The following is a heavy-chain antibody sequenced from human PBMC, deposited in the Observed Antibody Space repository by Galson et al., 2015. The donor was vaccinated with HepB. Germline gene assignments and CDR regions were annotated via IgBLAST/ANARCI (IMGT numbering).Heavy chain of an antibody. CDR2: ISGSGGST. CDR3: ANSLSPRPGPGDAFDI. Sequence: SLRLSCAASGFTFSSYAMSWVRQAPGKGLEWVSAISGSGGSTYYADSVKGRFTISRDNSKNTLYLQMNSLRAEDTAVYYCANSLSPRPGPGDAFDIWGQGTMVTVSS. CDR1: GFTFSSYA. J-gene: IGHJ3*02. D-gene: IGHD1-14*01. V-gene: IGHV3-23*01.